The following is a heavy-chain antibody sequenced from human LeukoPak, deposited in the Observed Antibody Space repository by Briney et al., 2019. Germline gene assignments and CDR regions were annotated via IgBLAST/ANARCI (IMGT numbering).Heavy chain of an antibody. CDR1: GYTFTNYG. Sequence: ASVKVSCKASGYTFTNYGITWVRQAPGQGLEWMGWISAYNGNTNSAQKFQGRVTLTTDTSTNTAYMELRSLRSDDAAVYYCARDTAAYSSGWYVDYWGQGTLVTVSS. V-gene: IGHV1-18*01. CDR2: ISAYNGNT. J-gene: IGHJ4*02. CDR3: ARDTAAYSSGWYVDY. D-gene: IGHD6-19*01.